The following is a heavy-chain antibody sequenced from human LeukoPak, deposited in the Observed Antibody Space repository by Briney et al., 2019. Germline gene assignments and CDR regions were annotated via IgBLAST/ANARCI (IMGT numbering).Heavy chain of an antibody. CDR1: GFTFSSYA. CDR3: AREGEYYDSSGYYFHAFGI. D-gene: IGHD3-22*01. V-gene: IGHV3-30-3*01. CDR2: ISYDGSNK. J-gene: IGHJ3*02. Sequence: GGSLRLSCAASGFTFSSYAMHWVRQAPGKGLEWVAVISYDGSNKYYADSVKGRFTISRDNSKNTLYLQMNSLRAEDTAVYYCAREGEYYDSSGYYFHAFGIWGQGTMVTVSS.